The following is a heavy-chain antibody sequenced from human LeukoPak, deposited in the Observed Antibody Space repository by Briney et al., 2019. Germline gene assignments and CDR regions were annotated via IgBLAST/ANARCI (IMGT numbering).Heavy chain of an antibody. CDR3: ARGRIAARLLRAFDI. V-gene: IGHV4-34*01. D-gene: IGHD6-6*01. CDR1: GGSFSGYS. Sequence: SETLSLTCAVYGGSFSGYSWTWIRHSPGKGLEWIGEINHSGTTNYNPSLKNRVTVSADTSKDQFSLRLSSVSAADTAVYYCARGRIAARLLRAFDIWGQGTMVTVSS. CDR2: INHSGTT. J-gene: IGHJ3*02.